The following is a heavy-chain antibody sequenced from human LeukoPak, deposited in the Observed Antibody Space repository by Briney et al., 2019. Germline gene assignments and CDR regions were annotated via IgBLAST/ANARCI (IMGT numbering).Heavy chain of an antibody. V-gene: IGHV1-69*13. CDR2: IIPIFGTA. J-gene: IGHJ5*02. D-gene: IGHD6-19*01. CDR1: GGTFSSYA. Sequence: PVKVSCKASGGTFSSYAISWVRQAPGQGLEWMGGIIPIFGTANYAQKFQGRVTITADESTSTAYMELSSLRSEDTAVYYCARGIAVAGPTGANWFDPWGQGTLVTVSS. CDR3: ARGIAVAGPTGANWFDP.